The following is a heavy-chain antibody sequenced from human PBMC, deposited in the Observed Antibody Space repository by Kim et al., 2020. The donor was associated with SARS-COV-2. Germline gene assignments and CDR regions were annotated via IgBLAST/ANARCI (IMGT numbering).Heavy chain of an antibody. J-gene: IGHJ4*02. CDR3: AKIGGRLADFDY. CDR2: ISGSGGST. D-gene: IGHD3-10*01. Sequence: GGSLRLSCAASGFTFSSYAMSWVRQAPGKGLEWVAAISGSGGSTYYADSVKGRFTISRENAKNTLYLQMKSLRAEDTAVYYCAKIGGRLADFDYWGQGTLVTVSS. V-gene: IGHV3-23*01. CDR1: GFTFSSYA.